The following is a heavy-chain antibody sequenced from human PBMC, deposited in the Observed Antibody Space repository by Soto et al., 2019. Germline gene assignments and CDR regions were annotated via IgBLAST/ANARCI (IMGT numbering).Heavy chain of an antibody. CDR1: GFTFSSYS. V-gene: IGHV3-21*01. Sequence: GGSLRLSCAASGFTFSSYSMNWVRQAPGKGLEWVSSISSSSSYIYYADSVKGRFTISRDNAKNSLYLQMNSLRAEDTAVYYCGGSSSDFYYYGMDVWGQGTTVTVS. J-gene: IGHJ6*02. CDR2: ISSSSSYI. CDR3: GGSSSDFYYYGMDV. D-gene: IGHD6-6*01.